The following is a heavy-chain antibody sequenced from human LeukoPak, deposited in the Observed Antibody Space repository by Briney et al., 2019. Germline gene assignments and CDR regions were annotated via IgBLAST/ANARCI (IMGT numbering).Heavy chain of an antibody. D-gene: IGHD1-14*01. V-gene: IGHV3-66*01. J-gene: IGHJ6*03. CDR1: GFTVSSNY. CDR2: IYSGGST. Sequence: GGSLRLSCAASGFTVSSNYMSWVRQAPGKGLEWVSVIYSGGSTYYADSVKGRFTISSDNAKNSLDLQMNSLRAEDTAVYYCARSPAGANYYLDVWGKGTTVTISS. CDR3: ARSPAGANYYLDV.